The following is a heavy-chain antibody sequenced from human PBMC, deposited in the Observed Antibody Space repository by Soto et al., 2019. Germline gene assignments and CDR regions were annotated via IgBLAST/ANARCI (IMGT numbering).Heavy chain of an antibody. CDR2: ISPDGSNK. J-gene: IGHJ4*02. CDR3: VRDGESVLPYDY. CDR1: GFTFSSFW. D-gene: IGHD3-10*01. Sequence: PGGSLRLSCSTSGFTFSSFWMNWVRQAPGKGLMWVSHISPDGSNKGYADSVKGRFTISRDDAKDTLYLQMNSLRAEDTAIYYCVRDGESVLPYDYWGQGT. V-gene: IGHV3-74*01.